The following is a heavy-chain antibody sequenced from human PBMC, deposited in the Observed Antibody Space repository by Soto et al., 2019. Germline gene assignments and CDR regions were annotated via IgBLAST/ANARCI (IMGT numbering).Heavy chain of an antibody. J-gene: IGHJ4*02. CDR1: GFSLSTSGVG. CDR2: IYWDDDK. CDR3: AHRRADSSRYYYVWYFHY. Sequence: QITLKESGPTLVKPTQTLTLTCTFSGFSLSTSGVGVGWIRQPPGKALEWLALIYWDDDKRYSPSLKSRLTITQDTSTNQVVLTMTNMDPVDTATYYWAHRRADSSRYYYVWYFHYWGQGTLVTVSS. V-gene: IGHV2-5*02. D-gene: IGHD3-22*01.